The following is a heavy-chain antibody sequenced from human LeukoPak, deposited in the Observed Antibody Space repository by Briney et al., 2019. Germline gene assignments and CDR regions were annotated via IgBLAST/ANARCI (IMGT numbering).Heavy chain of an antibody. CDR1: GNYW. V-gene: IGHV3-74*01. J-gene: IGHJ4*02. D-gene: IGHD5-18*01. CDR3: ARGGGYSYGCTDY. CDR2: INSDGSWT. Sequence: GGSLRLSCAASGNYWMHWVRQAPGKGLVWVSHINSDGSWTSYADSVKGRFTISRDNAKNTLYLQMNSLRAEDTAVYYCARGGGYSYGCTDYWGQGTLVTVSS.